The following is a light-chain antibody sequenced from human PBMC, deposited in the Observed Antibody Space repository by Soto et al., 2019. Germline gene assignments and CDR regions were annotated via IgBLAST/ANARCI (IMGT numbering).Light chain of an antibody. V-gene: IGKV3-20*01. CDR2: DAS. J-gene: IGKJ5*01. Sequence: EIVLTQSPGTLSLSPGERATLSCRASQSVSSSLAWYQQRPGLAPTLLISDASNRASGVPDRFTGGGSGTDFTLTIRRLEPEDFALYYCQQYYTGSPITFGQGTRLEIK. CDR3: QQYYTGSPIT. CDR1: QSVSSS.